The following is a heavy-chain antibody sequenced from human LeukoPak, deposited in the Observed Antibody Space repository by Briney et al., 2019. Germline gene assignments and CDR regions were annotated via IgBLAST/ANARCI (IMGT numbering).Heavy chain of an antibody. CDR3: ARIYGLYQEAMDV. D-gene: IGHD3-16*02. J-gene: IGHJ6*02. CDR1: GGSMTAGDYY. CDR2: S. V-gene: IGHV4-39*07. Sequence: LETLSLTCTVSGGSMTAGDYYWGWVRQPPGTGLQWIATSYQGASLKSRVTISLDTSKNQFSLRLTSVTAADTAVYYCARIYGLYQEAMDVWGLGITVTVSS.